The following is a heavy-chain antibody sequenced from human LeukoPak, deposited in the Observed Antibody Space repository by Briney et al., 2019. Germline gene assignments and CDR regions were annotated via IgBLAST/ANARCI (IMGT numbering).Heavy chain of an antibody. V-gene: IGHV3-7*03. J-gene: IGHJ5*02. D-gene: IGHD6-19*01. CDR3: ARSHKQWLVIGWFDP. CDR1: GLTFSNYC. CDR2: IKKDGSEK. Sequence: PGGSLRLSCVVSGLTFSNYCMTWVRQAPGKGLEWVANIKKDGSEKFYVDSVKGRFTISRDNAKSSLYLQMDSLRGEDTAVYYCARSHKQWLVIGWFDPWGQGTLVTVSS.